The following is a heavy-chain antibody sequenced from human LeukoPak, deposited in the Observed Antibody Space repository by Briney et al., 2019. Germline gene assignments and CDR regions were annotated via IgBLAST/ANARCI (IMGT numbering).Heavy chain of an antibody. CDR2: IKQDGSEK. D-gene: IGHD5-12*01. J-gene: IGHJ6*03. Sequence: GGSLRLSCAASGFTFSSYWMSWVRQAPGKGLEWVANIKQDGSEKYYVDSVKGRFTISRDNAKNSLYLQMNSLRAEDTAVYYCARSVATAGFAMDVWGKGTTVTVSS. CDR3: ARSVATAGFAMDV. CDR1: GFTFSSYW. V-gene: IGHV3-7*01.